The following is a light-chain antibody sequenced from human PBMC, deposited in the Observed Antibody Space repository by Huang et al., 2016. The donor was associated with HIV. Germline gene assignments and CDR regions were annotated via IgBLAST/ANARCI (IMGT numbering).Light chain of an antibody. V-gene: IGKV1-5*03. CDR2: KAS. CDR1: QSISSW. J-gene: IGKJ1*01. CDR3: QQYNSLAWT. Sequence: DIQMTQSPSTLSASVGDRVTITCRASQSISSWLAWYQQKPGKAPNLRIYKASSLESGVPSRFSGSGSGTEFTPTISSLQPDDFATYYCQQYNSLAWTFGQGTKVEIK.